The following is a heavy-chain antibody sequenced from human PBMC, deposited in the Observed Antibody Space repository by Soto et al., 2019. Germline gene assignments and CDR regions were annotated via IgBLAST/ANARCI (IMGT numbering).Heavy chain of an antibody. CDR1: GFTFSSYA. CDR3: ATCSGGSCYSGGRSGKFDY. Sequence: GGSLRLSCAASGFTFSSYAMSLVRQAPGKGLEWVSAISGSGGSTYYADSVKGRFTISRDNSKNTLYLQMNSLRAEDTAVYYCATCSGGSCYSGGRSGKFDYWGQGTLVTVSS. D-gene: IGHD2-15*01. CDR2: ISGSGGST. V-gene: IGHV3-23*01. J-gene: IGHJ4*02.